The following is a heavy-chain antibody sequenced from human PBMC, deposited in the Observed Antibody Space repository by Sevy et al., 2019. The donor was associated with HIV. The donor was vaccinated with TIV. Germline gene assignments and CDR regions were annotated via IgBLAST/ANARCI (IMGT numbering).Heavy chain of an antibody. Sequence: GGSLRLSCAASGFPFNDHAMHWVRQVPGKGLEWVSGVSWNSRNIGYAESVKGRFTISRDNARHFLYLEMNSLRPEETALYYCAKDINRGCDGVNCYSYYYYFYGLDVWGQGTTVTVSS. V-gene: IGHV3-9*01. J-gene: IGHJ6*02. CDR1: GFPFNDHA. D-gene: IGHD2-21*01. CDR2: VSWNSRNI. CDR3: AKDINRGCDGVNCYSYYYYFYGLDV.